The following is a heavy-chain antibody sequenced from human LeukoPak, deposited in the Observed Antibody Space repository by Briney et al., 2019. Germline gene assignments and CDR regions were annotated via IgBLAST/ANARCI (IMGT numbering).Heavy chain of an antibody. Sequence: SETLSLTCTVSGGSITNYYWSWIRQPPGKGLECIGYIYYSGSTNYNPSLKSRVTISVDTSKDQFSLKLSSVTAADTAVYYCARRPDYGDYWYVDLWGRGTLVTVSS. CDR1: GGSITNYY. V-gene: IGHV4-59*08. D-gene: IGHD4-17*01. CDR2: IYYSGST. J-gene: IGHJ2*01. CDR3: ARRPDYGDYWYVDL.